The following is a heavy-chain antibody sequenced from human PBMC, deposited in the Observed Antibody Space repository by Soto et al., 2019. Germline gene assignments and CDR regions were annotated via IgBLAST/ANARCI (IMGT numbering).Heavy chain of an antibody. CDR3: ARDPRLNWKRHYGMDV. V-gene: IGHV3-48*03. D-gene: IGHD1-1*01. Sequence: HPGGSLRLSCAASGFTFSSYEMNWVRQAPGKGLEWVSYISSSGSTIYYADSVKGRFTISRDNAKNSLYLQMNSLRAEDTAVYYCARDPRLNWKRHYGMDVWGQGTTVTVSS. CDR1: GFTFSSYE. CDR2: ISSSGSTI. J-gene: IGHJ6*02.